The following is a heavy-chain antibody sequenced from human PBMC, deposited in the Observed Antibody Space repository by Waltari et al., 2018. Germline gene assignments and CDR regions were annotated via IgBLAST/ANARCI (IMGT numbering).Heavy chain of an antibody. CDR1: GGTFSSYA. J-gene: IGHJ3*02. CDR2: FIPSFGTA. V-gene: IGHV1-69*08. CDR3: ARAYGDYEFSRGAFDI. Sequence: QVQLVQSGAEVKKPGSSVKVSCKASGGTFSSYAISWVRQAPGQGLEWMERFIPSFGTANYAQKFQGRVTITADKSTSTAYMELSSLRSEDTAVYYCARAYGDYEFSRGAFDIWGQGTMVTVSS. D-gene: IGHD4-17*01.